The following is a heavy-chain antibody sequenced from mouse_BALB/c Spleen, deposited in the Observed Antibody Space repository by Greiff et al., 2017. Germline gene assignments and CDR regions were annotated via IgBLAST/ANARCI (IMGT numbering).Heavy chain of an antibody. CDR1: GFTFNTYA. D-gene: IGHD1-1*01. J-gene: IGHJ3*01. V-gene: IGHV10-1*02. CDR2: IRSKSNNYAT. CDR3: VRNYGSSYGGFAY. Sequence: EADGGLVQPKGSLKLSCAASGFTFNTYAMIWVRQAPGKGLEWVARIRSKSNNYATYYADSVKDRFTISRDDSQSMLYLQMNNLKTEDTAMYYCVRNYGSSYGGFAYWGQGTLVTVSA.